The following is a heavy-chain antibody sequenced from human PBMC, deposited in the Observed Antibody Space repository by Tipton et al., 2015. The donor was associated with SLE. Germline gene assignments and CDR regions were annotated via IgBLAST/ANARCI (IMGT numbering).Heavy chain of an antibody. V-gene: IGHV4-34*01. CDR1: GGSFSGYY. CDR3: ARDRGRGYDTGWSDY. Sequence: TLSLTCAVYGGSFSGYYWSWIRQPPGKGLEWIGEINHSGSTNYNPSLKSRFTISRDNAKNSLYLQMNNLRAEDTAVYYCARDRGRGYDTGWSDYWGQGSLVTVSS. CDR2: INHSGST. J-gene: IGHJ4*02. D-gene: IGHD6-19*01.